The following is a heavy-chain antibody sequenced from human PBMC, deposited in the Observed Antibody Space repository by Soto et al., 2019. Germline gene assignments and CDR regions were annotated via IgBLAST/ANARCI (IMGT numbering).Heavy chain of an antibody. V-gene: IGHV3-30-3*01. CDR1: GFTFSSYA. D-gene: IGHD3-16*02. Sequence: QVQLVESGGGVVQPGRSLRLSCAASGFTFSSYAMHWVRQAPGKGLEWVAVISYDGSNKYYAESVKGRFTISRDNSKNTQYLQMNSRRAEYTTVYYCARDGGIPHMITFGGVSVSGAFDIWCQGTMVTVSS. CDR3: ARDGGIPHMITFGGVSVSGAFDI. CDR2: ISYDGSNK. J-gene: IGHJ3*02.